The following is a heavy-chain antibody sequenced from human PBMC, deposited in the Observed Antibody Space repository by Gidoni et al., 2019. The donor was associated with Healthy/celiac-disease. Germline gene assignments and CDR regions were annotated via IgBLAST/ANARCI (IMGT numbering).Heavy chain of an antibody. J-gene: IGHJ4*02. V-gene: IGHV1-69*01. D-gene: IGHD6-19*01. CDR3: ARANGQWLNFDY. CDR2: IIPSFGTA. CDR1: GGTFSSYA. Sequence: QVQLVQSGAEVTKPGSSVKLSCKASGGTFSSYAISWVRQAPGQGLEWRGGIIPSFGTANYAQKFQGRVTITADESTSTAYMELSSLRSEDTAVYYCARANGQWLNFDYWGQGTLVTVSS.